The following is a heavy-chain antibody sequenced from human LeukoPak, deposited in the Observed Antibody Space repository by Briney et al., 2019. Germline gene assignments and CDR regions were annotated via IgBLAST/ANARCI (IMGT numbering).Heavy chain of an antibody. CDR1: GFTFSSYA. Sequence: GGSLRLSCAASGFTFSSYAMSWVRQAPGKGLEWVSAVSGGGGTTHYADSVKGRFTISRDNSENTLSLRMTSLRDEDTAVYYCAKEFYFATAVWGQGTTVTVSS. V-gene: IGHV3-23*01. J-gene: IGHJ6*02. CDR3: AKEFYFATAV. CDR2: VSGGGGTT. D-gene: IGHD2-15*01.